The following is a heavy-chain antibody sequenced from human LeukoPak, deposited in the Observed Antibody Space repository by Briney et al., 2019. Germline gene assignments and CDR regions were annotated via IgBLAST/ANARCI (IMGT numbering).Heavy chain of an antibody. CDR2: IYYSGST. Sequence: SETLSLTCTVSGGYISSGGYYWSWIRQHPGKGLEWIGYIYYSGSTYYNPSLKSRVTISVDTSKNQFSLKLSSVTAADTAVYYCARTDLGYCSSTSCYRSVFDYWGQGTLVTVSS. J-gene: IGHJ4*02. CDR3: ARTDLGYCSSTSCYRSVFDY. D-gene: IGHD2-2*02. V-gene: IGHV4-31*03. CDR1: GGYISSGGYY.